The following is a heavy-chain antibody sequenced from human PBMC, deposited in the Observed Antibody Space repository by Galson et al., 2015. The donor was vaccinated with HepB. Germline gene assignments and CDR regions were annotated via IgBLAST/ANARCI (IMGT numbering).Heavy chain of an antibody. CDR3: ARDRYTRTFDDYYGMDV. CDR1: GYSFTTYA. CDR2: INTGNGNT. J-gene: IGHJ6*02. V-gene: IGHV1-3*04. Sequence: SVKVSCKASGYSFTTYAIHWVRQAPGQRLEWMGWINTGNGNTKYSQNFQGRVTLIRDTSASTAYMELRSLRSEDTAVYYWARDRYTRTFDDYYGMDVWGQGTTVTVSS. D-gene: IGHD3-9*01.